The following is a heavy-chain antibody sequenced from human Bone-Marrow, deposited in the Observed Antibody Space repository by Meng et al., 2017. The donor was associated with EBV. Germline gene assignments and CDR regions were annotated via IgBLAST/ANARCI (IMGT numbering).Heavy chain of an antibody. CDR3: ARVQARHGDY. CDR2: INHSGST. V-gene: IGHV4-34*01. CDR1: GGSFSGYY. J-gene: IGHJ4*02. D-gene: IGHD6-6*01. Sequence: QVQLQQWGAGMLKPSETLSLTCAVYGGSFSGYYWSWIRQPPGKGLEWIGEINHSGSTNYNPSLKSRVTISVDTSKKQFSLKLSSVTAADTAVYYCARVQARHGDYWGQGTLVTVSS.